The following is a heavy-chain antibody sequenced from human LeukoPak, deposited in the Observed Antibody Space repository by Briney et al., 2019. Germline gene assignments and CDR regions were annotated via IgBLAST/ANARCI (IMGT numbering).Heavy chain of an antibody. CDR2: INSNSGGT. CDR1: GYTFTGYY. V-gene: IGHV1-2*02. CDR3: AREVYYEILTGPSYYYMDV. D-gene: IGHD3-9*01. Sequence: ASVKVSCKXSGYTFTGYYMHWVRQSPGQGLEWMGWINSNSGGTNYAQKFQGRVTMTRDTSISTAYMELSRLRSDDTAVYYCAREVYYEILTGPSYYYMDVWGKGTTVTVSS. J-gene: IGHJ6*03.